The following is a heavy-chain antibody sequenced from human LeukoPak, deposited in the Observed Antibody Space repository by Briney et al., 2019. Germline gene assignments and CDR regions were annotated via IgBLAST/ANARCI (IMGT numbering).Heavy chain of an antibody. D-gene: IGHD4/OR15-4a*01. V-gene: IGHV4-34*01. CDR2: INHSGSS. CDR1: GGSFSGYY. Sequence: SETLSLTCAVYGGSFSGYYWSWIRQPPGKGLEWIGEINHSGSSNYNASLKSRVTISVDTSKNQFSLKLSSVTAADTAVYYCASSGAIRSYYYYYMDVWGKGTTVTVSS. CDR3: ASSGAIRSYYYYYMDV. J-gene: IGHJ6*03.